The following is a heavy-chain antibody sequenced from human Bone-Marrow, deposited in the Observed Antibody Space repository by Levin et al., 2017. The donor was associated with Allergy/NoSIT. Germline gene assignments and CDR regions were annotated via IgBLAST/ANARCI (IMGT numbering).Heavy chain of an antibody. CDR2: IDANGRST. Sequence: GGSLRLSCSASGFSFRTSTMHWVRQAPGQGLEHVSAIDANGRSTDYADSVIGRFTISKDNSKNTLDLQMNSLRAEDTAIYYCVKSTMFRGGIFDHWGQGTVVTVSS. CDR3: VKSTMFRGGIFDH. J-gene: IGHJ4*02. CDR1: GFSFRTST. V-gene: IGHV3-64D*06. D-gene: IGHD5-24*01.